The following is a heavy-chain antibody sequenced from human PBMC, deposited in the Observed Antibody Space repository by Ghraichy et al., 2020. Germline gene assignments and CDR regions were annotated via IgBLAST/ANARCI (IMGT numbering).Heavy chain of an antibody. CDR1: GGSISNYY. Sequence: LNISCTVSGGSISNYYWSWIRQPPGKGLEWIGYIYYSGSTNYNPSLQSRVTISVDTSKNQFSLKLSSVTAADTAVYYCSRAGWDAAYYYYYMDVWGKGTSVTVSS. D-gene: IGHD1-26*01. J-gene: IGHJ6*03. CDR3: SRAGWDAAYYYYYMDV. V-gene: IGHV4-59*01. CDR2: IYYSGST.